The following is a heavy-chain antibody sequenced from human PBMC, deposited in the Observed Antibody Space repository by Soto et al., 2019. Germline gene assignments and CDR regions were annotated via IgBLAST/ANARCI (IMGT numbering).Heavy chain of an antibody. CDR3: AKSPNFYCSSYHCYKYYFDY. V-gene: IGHV3-30*18. D-gene: IGHD2-2*01. CDR1: GFTFNTFG. J-gene: IGHJ4*02. Sequence: VLLVESGGGLVKPGGSLRLSCAASGFTFNTFGMHWVRQAPGKGLEWVAVISYDGSDKYYSDSVRGRFTISRDNSMNTLYLQMNSLRTEDTAVYYCAKSPNFYCSSYHCYKYYFDYWGQGTLVTVSS. CDR2: ISYDGSDK.